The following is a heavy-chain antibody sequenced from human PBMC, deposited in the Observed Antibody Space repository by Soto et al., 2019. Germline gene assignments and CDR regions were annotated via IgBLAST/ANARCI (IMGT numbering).Heavy chain of an antibody. V-gene: IGHV3-30*03. J-gene: IGHJ4*02. Sequence: QVQLVESGGGEVQPGKSLRLSWAASGFSFTNYGMHWVRQAPGKGLECVALISYDGTNKYYADSVKGRFTISRDNSKNTLYLQMNSLRPEDTAVYYCGAGQYFSDYWGQGTLVSVSS. CDR2: ISYDGTNK. CDR1: GFSFTNYG. D-gene: IGHD6-13*01. CDR3: GAGQYFSDY.